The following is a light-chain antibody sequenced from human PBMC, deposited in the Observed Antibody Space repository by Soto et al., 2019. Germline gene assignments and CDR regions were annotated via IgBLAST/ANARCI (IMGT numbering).Light chain of an antibody. J-gene: IGLJ1*01. V-gene: IGLV2-11*01. CDR3: CSYAGSYSYV. CDR2: DVS. Sequence: QSALTQPRSVPGSPGQSVTISCTGTSSDVGGYNYVSWYQEQPGKAPKLMIYDVSKRPSGVPDRFSGSKSGNTASLTISGLQAEDEADYYCCSYAGSYSYVFGTGTKLTVL. CDR1: SSDVGGYNY.